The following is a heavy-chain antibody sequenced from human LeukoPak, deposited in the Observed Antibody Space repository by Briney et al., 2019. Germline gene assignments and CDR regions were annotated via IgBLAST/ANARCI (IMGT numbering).Heavy chain of an antibody. CDR2: IYYGGST. J-gene: IGHJ3*01. D-gene: IGHD3-22*01. V-gene: IGHV4-39*07. Sequence: SETLSLTCTVSGGSVSSTHYWGWIRQPPGKGLEWIGSIYYGGSTYYNASLRSRVTTSVDTSKNQVSLKLSSVTAADTAVYYCAKSTYYYDTFVNAFDLWGQGTVVTVSS. CDR1: GGSVSSTHY. CDR3: AKSTYYYDTFVNAFDL.